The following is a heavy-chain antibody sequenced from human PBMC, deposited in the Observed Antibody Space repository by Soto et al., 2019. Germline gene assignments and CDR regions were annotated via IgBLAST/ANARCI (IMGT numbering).Heavy chain of an antibody. V-gene: IGHV3-53*02. J-gene: IGHJ3*02. CDR3: ARDRAGDEGDGVDM. CDR1: GLTVSSNY. CDR2: LYSGGST. Sequence: EVQLVETGGGLIQPGGSLRLSCAASGLTVSSNYMNWVRQAPGKGLEWVSVLYSGGSTHYAGSVKRRFIISRDNSKNTVYLQMNSLRVEDTAIYYCARDRAGDEGDGVDMWGDWTMVTVSS. D-gene: IGHD3-10*01.